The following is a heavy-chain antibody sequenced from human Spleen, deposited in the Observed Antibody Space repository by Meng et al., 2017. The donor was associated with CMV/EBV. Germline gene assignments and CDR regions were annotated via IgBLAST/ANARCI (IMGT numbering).Heavy chain of an antibody. D-gene: IGHD2-2*01. Sequence: TFRSDGMNGVGKAPGKGLEWVAVIWYDGRNKYYEDSVKGRFTISRDNSKNTLYLQMNSLRAEDTAVYYCAREGYCSSTSCYGLFDYWGQGTLVTVS. CDR1: TFRSDG. V-gene: IGHV3-33*01. J-gene: IGHJ4*02. CDR2: IWYDGRNK. CDR3: AREGYCSSTSCYGLFDY.